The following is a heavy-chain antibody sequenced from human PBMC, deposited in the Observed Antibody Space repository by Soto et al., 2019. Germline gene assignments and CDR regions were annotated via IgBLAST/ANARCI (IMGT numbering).Heavy chain of an antibody. CDR3: ATEGYYDSSGYPVFDP. CDR1: GYTLTELS. J-gene: IGHJ5*02. CDR2: FDPEDGET. D-gene: IGHD3-22*01. Sequence: GASVKVSCKVSGYTLTELSMHWVRQAPGKGLEWMGGFDPEDGETIYAQKFQGRVTMTEDTSTDTAYMELSSLRSEDTAVYYCATEGYYDSSGYPVFDPWGQGTLVTVSS. V-gene: IGHV1-24*01.